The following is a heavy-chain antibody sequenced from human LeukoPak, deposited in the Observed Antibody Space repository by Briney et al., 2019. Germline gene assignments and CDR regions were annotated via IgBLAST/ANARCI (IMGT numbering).Heavy chain of an antibody. CDR1: GFTFSTYW. V-gene: IGHV3-74*01. CDR3: ARELASFDAFDI. D-gene: IGHD6-13*01. Sequence: GGSLRLSCAASGFTFSTYWMHWVRQAPGKGLVWVSRIDHDGINTYYADSVKGRFTISRDNSKDTLYLQMNSLRAEDTAVYYCARELASFDAFDIWGQGTMVTVSS. CDR2: IDHDGINT. J-gene: IGHJ3*02.